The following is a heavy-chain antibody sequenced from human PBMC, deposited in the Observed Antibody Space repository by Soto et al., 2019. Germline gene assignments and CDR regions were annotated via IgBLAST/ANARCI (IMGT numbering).Heavy chain of an antibody. J-gene: IGHJ4*02. CDR1: GGSITSGGYY. V-gene: IGHV4-31*03. D-gene: IGHD3-10*01. CDR2: IFHLGTT. Sequence: QVQLQESGPGLVKPSQTLSLTCTVSGGSITSGGYYWSWIRQHPGKGLEWFGYIFHLGTTYYNPSLKSRVTISVDTSKNQFSLKLSSVTAADTAVYYCARFGSNSGFDYWGQGTLVTVSS. CDR3: ARFGSNSGFDY.